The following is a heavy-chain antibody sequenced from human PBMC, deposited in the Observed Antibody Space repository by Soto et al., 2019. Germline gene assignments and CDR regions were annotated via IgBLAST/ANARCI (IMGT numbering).Heavy chain of an antibody. Sequence: PSETLSVTCTVSGGSISGYYWSWIRQPPGKGLEWIGYMYNTGSTVYNPSFRSRVTISVDTSKNQFSLKLNSVTAADTAVYYCARDLWGYCGTDCYPLDVWGQGTTVT. CDR1: GGSISGYY. CDR3: ARDLWGYCGTDCYPLDV. CDR2: MYNTGST. V-gene: IGHV4-59*01. D-gene: IGHD2-21*02. J-gene: IGHJ6*02.